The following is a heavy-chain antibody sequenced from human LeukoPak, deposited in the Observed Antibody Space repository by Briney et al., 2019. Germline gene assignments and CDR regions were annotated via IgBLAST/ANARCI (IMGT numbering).Heavy chain of an antibody. CDR2: INHSGST. J-gene: IGHJ3*02. CDR1: GGSFSGYY. D-gene: IGHD3-10*01. V-gene: IGHV4-34*01. Sequence: SSETLSLTCAVCGGSFSGYYWSWIRQPPGKGQEWIGEINHSGSTNYNPSLKSRVTISVDTSKNQFSLKLSSVTAADTAVYYCARGKTMVRRGAFDIWGQGTMVTVSS. CDR3: ARGKTMVRRGAFDI.